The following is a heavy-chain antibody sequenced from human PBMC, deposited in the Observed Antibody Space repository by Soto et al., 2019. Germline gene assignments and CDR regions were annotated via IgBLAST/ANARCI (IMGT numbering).Heavy chain of an antibody. J-gene: IGHJ4*02. CDR3: AKKVNSGSGSQFFDY. V-gene: IGHV3-23*01. CDR1: GFTFSSYS. Sequence: GGSLRLSCAASGFTFSSYSMSWVRQAPGEGLEWVSGFRSGGDDDTTYYADSVRGRFTISRDNSKNTLFLQMNSLRAEDTAIYYCAKKVNSGSGSQFFDYWGQGTLVTVSS. CDR2: FRSGGDDDTT. D-gene: IGHD3-10*01.